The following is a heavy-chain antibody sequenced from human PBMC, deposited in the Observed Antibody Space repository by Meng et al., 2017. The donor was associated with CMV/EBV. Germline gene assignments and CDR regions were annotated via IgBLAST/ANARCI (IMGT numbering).Heavy chain of an antibody. D-gene: IGHD2-21*01. CDR2: ISAYNGNT. J-gene: IGHJ4*02. CDR1: YTFTSYG. V-gene: IGHV1-18*01. CDR3: AGAAYCGGDCYPNFDY. Sequence: YTFTSYGISWVRQAPGQGLEWMGWISAYNGNTNYAQKLQGRVTMTTDTSTSTAYMELRSLRSDDTAVYYCAGAAYCGGDCYPNFDYWGQGTLVTVSS.